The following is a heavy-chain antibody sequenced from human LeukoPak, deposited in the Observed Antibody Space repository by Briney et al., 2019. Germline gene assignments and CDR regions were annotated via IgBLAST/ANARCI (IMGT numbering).Heavy chain of an antibody. J-gene: IGHJ5*02. D-gene: IGHD6-13*01. V-gene: IGHV3-48*02. CDR3: ARGCSAGTPHNWFDP. Sequence: GGSLRLSCAASGFTLSSYSMNWVRQAPGKGLEWVSYISPSSSTIYYADSVKGRFTISRDNAKNTLYLQMNSLRDEDTAVYYCARGCSAGTPHNWFDPWGQGTLVTVSS. CDR2: ISPSSSTI. CDR1: GFTLSSYS.